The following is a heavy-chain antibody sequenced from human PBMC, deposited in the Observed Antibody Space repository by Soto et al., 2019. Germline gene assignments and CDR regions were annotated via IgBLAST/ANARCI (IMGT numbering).Heavy chain of an antibody. CDR3: ASDRGIILRYFDWLFSDGMDV. V-gene: IGHV1-3*01. J-gene: IGHJ6*02. Sequence: ASVKVSCKASGYTFTSYAMHWVRQAPGQRLEWMGWINAGNGNTKYSQKFQGRVTITRDTSASTAYMELSSLRSEDTAVYYCASDRGIILRYFDWLFSDGMDVWGQGNTVTVSS. D-gene: IGHD3-9*01. CDR2: INAGNGNT. CDR1: GYTFTSYA.